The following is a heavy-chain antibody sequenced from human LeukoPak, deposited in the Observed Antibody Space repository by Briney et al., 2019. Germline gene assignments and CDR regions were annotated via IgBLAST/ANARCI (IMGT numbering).Heavy chain of an antibody. CDR3: ARDLYYYDSSGYYRYDY. V-gene: IGHV4-4*07. CDR1: GGTISSYY. J-gene: IGHJ4*02. D-gene: IGHD3-22*01. Sequence: PSETLSLTCTVSGGTISSYYWSWIRQPAGKGLEWIGRIYTSGSTNYNPSLKSRVTMSVDTSKNQFSLKLSSVTAAATAVYYCARDLYYYDSSGYYRYDYWGQGTLVTVSS. CDR2: IYTSGST.